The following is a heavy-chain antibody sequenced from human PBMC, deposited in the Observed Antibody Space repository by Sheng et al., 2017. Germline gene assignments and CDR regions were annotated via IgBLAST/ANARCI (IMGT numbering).Heavy chain of an antibody. Sequence: QLQLQESGPGLVKPSETLSLTCTVSGGSIRSSGYYWGWIRQPPGKGLEWIGSIYYSGSTYYNPSLKSRVTISVDTSKNQFSLKLSSVTAADTAVYYCARVYWSALSYIDYWGQGTLVTVSS. CDR1: GGSIRSSGYY. CDR3: ARVYWSALSYIDY. CDR2: IYYSGST. V-gene: IGHV4-39*07. J-gene: IGHJ4*02. D-gene: IGHD3-3*01.